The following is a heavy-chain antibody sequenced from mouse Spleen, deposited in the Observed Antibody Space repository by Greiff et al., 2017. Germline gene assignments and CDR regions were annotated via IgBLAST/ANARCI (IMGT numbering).Heavy chain of an antibody. J-gene: IGHJ2*01. D-gene: IGHD1-1*01. CDR2: IYPSDSET. Sequence: VQLQQPGAELVRPGSSVKLSCKASGYTFTSYWMDWVKQRPGQGLEWIGNIYPSDSETHYNQKFKDKATLTVDKSSSTAYMQLSSLTSEDSAVYYCARYNYGSSYPSFDYWGQGTTLTVSS. CDR1: GYTFTSYW. CDR3: ARYNYGSSYPSFDY. V-gene: IGHV1-61*01.